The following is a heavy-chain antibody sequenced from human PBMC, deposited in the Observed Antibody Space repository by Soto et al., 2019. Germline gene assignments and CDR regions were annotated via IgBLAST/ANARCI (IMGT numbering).Heavy chain of an antibody. CDR1: GGSISSSSYY. CDR2: IYYSGST. Sequence: PSETLSLTCTVSGGSISSSSYYWGWIRQPPGKGLEWIGSIYYSGSTYYNPSLKSRVTISVDTSKNQFSLKLSSVTAADTAVYYCARLLKVTTFDYWGQGTLVTVSS. D-gene: IGHD4-17*01. CDR3: ARLLKVTTFDY. J-gene: IGHJ4*02. V-gene: IGHV4-39*01.